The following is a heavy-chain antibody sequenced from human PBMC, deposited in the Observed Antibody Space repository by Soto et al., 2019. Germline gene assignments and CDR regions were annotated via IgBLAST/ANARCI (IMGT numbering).Heavy chain of an antibody. CDR1: GYTFTSYG. D-gene: IGHD3-16*01. J-gene: IGHJ4*02. CDR3: ARDLLGAGLFDY. V-gene: IGHV1-18*04. Sequence: QVQLVQSGAEVKKPGASVKVSCKASGYTFTSYGISWVRQAPGQGLEWMGWISAYNGNTNYAQKLQGRVTMTTDTATRTAYMELSSLISDDTAVYYCARDLLGAGLFDYGGQGTLVTVSS. CDR2: ISAYNGNT.